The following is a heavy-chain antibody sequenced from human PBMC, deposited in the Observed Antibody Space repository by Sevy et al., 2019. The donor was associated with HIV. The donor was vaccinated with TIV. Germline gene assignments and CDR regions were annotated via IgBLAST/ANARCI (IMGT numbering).Heavy chain of an antibody. V-gene: IGHV3-9*01. CDR2: ISWNSVSL. Sequence: GGSLRLSCAASGFRFSDYAMHWVRQAPGKGLEWVSGISWNSVSLDYADSVKGRFTISRDNAKNSLYLQMNRLRSADTALYYCAKDNRPATMSNSSYYYYYGMDVWGQGTTVTVSS. CDR3: AKDNRPATMSNSSYYYYYGMDV. CDR1: GFRFSDYA. D-gene: IGHD6-6*01. J-gene: IGHJ6*02.